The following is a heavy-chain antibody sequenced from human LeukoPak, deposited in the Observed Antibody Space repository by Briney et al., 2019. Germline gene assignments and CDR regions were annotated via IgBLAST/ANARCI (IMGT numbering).Heavy chain of an antibody. V-gene: IGHV3-21*01. CDR2: ISSSSSYI. CDR3: ARDRSAMITFGGVIVIPNNWFDP. D-gene: IGHD3-16*02. Sequence: GGSLRLSCAASGFTFSSYSMNWVRQAPGKGLEWVSSISSSSSYIYYADSVKGRFTISRDNAKNSLYLQMNSLRAEDTAVYYCARDRSAMITFGGVIVIPNNWFDPWGQGTLVTVSS. J-gene: IGHJ5*02. CDR1: GFTFSSYS.